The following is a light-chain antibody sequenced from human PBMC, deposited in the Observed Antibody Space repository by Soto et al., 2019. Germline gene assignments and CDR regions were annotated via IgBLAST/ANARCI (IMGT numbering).Light chain of an antibody. J-gene: IGKJ2*01. Sequence: DIQMTQSPSSLSASVGDRVTITCRASQSISSYLNWYQQKPGKAPKLRIYAASSLQSGVPSRFSGSGSGSDFTLTISSLQPEDCATYYCQQSYSTPYTFGQGTKLVIK. CDR2: AAS. CDR3: QQSYSTPYT. V-gene: IGKV1-39*01. CDR1: QSISSY.